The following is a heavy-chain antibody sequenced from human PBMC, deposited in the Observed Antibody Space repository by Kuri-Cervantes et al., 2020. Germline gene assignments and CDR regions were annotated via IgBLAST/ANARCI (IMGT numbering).Heavy chain of an antibody. CDR1: GRSFSGYY. J-gene: IGHJ3*02. CDR3: AREIVLMVYASNAAFDI. V-gene: IGHV4-34*01. D-gene: IGHD2-8*01. Sequence: SQTLSLTCAVYGRSFSGYYWNWIRQPPGKGLEWIGEINHSGSTNYNPSLKSRVTISIDTSKNQFSLKLTSVTAADTAVYYCAREIVLMVYASNAAFDIWGRGTMVTVSS. CDR2: INHSGST.